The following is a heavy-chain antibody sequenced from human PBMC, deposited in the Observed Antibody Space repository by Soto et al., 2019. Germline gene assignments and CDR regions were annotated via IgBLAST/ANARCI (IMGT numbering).Heavy chain of an antibody. CDR1: GDSIRSSGRY. CDR3: ARDRVSSGWYVFDY. Sequence: SETLSVTCTVSGDSIRSSGRYWAWNRQPPGKGLEWIGGFYYSGSPYYNPSLKSRVTMSVDTSKNQFSLILSSVTSEDTAVYYCARDRVSSGWYVFDYWGQGTLVTVSS. J-gene: IGHJ4*02. D-gene: IGHD6-19*01. V-gene: IGHV4-39*07. CDR2: FYYSGSP.